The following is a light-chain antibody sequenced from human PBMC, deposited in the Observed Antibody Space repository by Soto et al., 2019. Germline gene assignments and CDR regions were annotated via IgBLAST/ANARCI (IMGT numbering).Light chain of an antibody. CDR1: SSDVGGYNY. Sequence: QSALTQPASVSWSPGQSITISCTVTSSDVGGYNYVSWYQQHPGKAPKLMIYEVSNRPSGVSNRFSGSKSGNTASLTISGLQAEDEADYYCSSYTSSSILYVFGTGTKVTVL. J-gene: IGLJ1*01. CDR2: EVS. V-gene: IGLV2-14*01. CDR3: SSYTSSSILYV.